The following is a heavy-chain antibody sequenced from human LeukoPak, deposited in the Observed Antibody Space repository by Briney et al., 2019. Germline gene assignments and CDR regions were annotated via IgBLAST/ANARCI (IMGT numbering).Heavy chain of an antibody. V-gene: IGHV3-30-3*01. CDR2: ISYYGNNQ. J-gene: IGHJ4*02. CDR3: ARVGSRYCSSANCYDGF. Sequence: GGSLRLSCAVSGFAFSSLAMHWVRQAPGKGLEWVAFISYYGNNQYYADSVQGRFTLSTDNSKNTLYRETNNRRAEDTAIYYCARVGSRYCSSANCYDGFWGQGTLVTVSS. CDR1: GFAFSSLA. D-gene: IGHD2-15*01.